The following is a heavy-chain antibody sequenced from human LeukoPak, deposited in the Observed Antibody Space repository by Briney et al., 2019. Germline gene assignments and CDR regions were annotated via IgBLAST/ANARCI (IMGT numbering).Heavy chain of an antibody. D-gene: IGHD3-10*01. V-gene: IGHV4-34*01. CDR2: INHSGST. Sequence: SETLSLTCAVYGGSFSGYYWSWIRQPPGKGLEWIGEINHSGSTNYNPSLKSRVTISVDTSKNQFSLKLSSVTAADTAVYYCARFGRVRYRFAQSDYWGQGTLVTVSS. CDR3: ARFGRVRYRFAQSDY. J-gene: IGHJ4*02. CDR1: GGSFSGYY.